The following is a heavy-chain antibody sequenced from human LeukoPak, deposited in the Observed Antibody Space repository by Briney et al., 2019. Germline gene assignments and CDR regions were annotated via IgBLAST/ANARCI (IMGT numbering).Heavy chain of an antibody. Sequence: GGSLRLSCAASGFTLSTYSMNWVRQAAGKGLEWVSSISSSARYMYYADSVKGRFTVSRDNAKNSLYLQMNSLRAEDTAVYYCARGGVGLVIIPGWEYDYYGLDVWGQGTTVTVSS. CDR1: GFTLSTYS. CDR2: ISSSARYM. D-gene: IGHD3/OR15-3a*01. CDR3: ARGGVGLVIIPGWEYDYYGLDV. V-gene: IGHV3-21*01. J-gene: IGHJ6*02.